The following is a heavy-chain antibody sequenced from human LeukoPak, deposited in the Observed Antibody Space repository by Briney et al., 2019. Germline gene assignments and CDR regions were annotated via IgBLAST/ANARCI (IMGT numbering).Heavy chain of an antibody. D-gene: IGHD3-9*01. CDR3: ATSPVGLRYFDWPMGYDY. CDR2: ISSSSSYI. V-gene: IGHV3-21*01. J-gene: IGHJ4*02. Sequence: GGSLRLSCAASGFTFSSYSMNWVRQAPGKGLEWDSSISSSSSYIYYADSVKGRFTISRDNAKNSLYLQMNSLRAEDTAVYYCATSPVGLRYFDWPMGYDYWGQGTLVTVSS. CDR1: GFTFSSYS.